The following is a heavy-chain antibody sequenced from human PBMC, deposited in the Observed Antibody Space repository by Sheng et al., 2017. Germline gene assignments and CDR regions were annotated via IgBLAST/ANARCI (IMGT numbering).Heavy chain of an antibody. CDR2: IWYDGSNK. J-gene: IGHJ4*02. V-gene: IGHV3-33*01. CDR1: GFTFSSYG. Sequence: QVQLVESGGGVVQPGRSLRLSCAASGFTFSSYGMHWVRQAPGKGLEWVAVIWYDGSNKYYADSVKGRFTISRDNSKNTLYLQMNSLRAEDTAVYYCARDRAAAGTHPDYWGQGTLVTVSS. CDR3: ARDRAAAGTHPDY. D-gene: IGHD6-13*01.